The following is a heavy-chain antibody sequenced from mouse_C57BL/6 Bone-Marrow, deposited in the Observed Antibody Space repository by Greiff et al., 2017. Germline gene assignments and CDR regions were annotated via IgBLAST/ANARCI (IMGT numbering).Heavy chain of an antibody. CDR2: ISGGGGNT. CDR1: GFTFSSYT. CDR3: ARRQVWFAY. J-gene: IGHJ3*01. Sequence: EVKVVESGGGLVKPGGSLKLSCAASGFTFSSYTMSWVRQTPEKRLEWVATISGGGGNTYYPDSVKGRFTISRDNAKNTLYLQMSSLRSEDTALYYCARRQVWFAYWGQGTLVTVSA. D-gene: IGHD3-2*01. V-gene: IGHV5-9*01.